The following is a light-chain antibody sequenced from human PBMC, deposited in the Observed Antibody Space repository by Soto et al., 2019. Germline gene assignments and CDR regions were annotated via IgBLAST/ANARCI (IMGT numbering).Light chain of an antibody. V-gene: IGKV1-9*01. CDR2: AAS. CDR3: QQYYSCPLT. J-gene: IGKJ4*01. CDR1: QGISNY. Sequence: QLTQSPSSLSASVGDRVTITCRASQGISNYIASYQQNPGRAPKRLIYAASTLQSGVPSRFSGSGSGTDFTLTINSLQPEDFAAYFCQQYYSCPLTFGGGTKVDI.